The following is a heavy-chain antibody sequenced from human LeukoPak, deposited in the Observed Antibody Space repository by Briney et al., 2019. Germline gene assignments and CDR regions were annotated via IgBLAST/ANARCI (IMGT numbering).Heavy chain of an antibody. D-gene: IGHD5-18*01. Sequence: SETLSLTCTVSGGSMSSYYWSWIRQPPGKGLEWIGYIYHSGSTNYNPSLKSRVTISVDTSKNQFSLKLSSVTAADTAVYYCARIGYSYGGDAFDIWGQGTMVTVSS. CDR3: ARIGYSYGGDAFDI. J-gene: IGHJ3*02. CDR2: IYHSGST. CDR1: GGSMSSYY. V-gene: IGHV4-59*01.